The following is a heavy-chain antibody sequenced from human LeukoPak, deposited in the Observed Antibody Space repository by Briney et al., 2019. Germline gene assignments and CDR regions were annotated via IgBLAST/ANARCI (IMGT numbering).Heavy chain of an antibody. CDR2: ISHSGST. Sequence: PSETLSLTCSVSGGSISSGTYYWTWIRQSPGEGLEWIGYISHSGSTFYNPSLKSRVTISVDTSKSQFSLKLSSVTAADTAVYYCARERRYCSSTSCYSPLGYWGQGTLVTVSS. CDR3: ARERRYCSSTSCYSPLGY. J-gene: IGHJ4*02. D-gene: IGHD2-2*01. V-gene: IGHV4-30-2*06. CDR1: GGSISSGTYY.